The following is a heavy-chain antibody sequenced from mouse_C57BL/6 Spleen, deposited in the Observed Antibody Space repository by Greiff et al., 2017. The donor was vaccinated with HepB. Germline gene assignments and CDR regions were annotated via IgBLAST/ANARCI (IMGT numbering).Heavy chain of an antibody. Sequence: EVKLLESGPGLVKPSQSLSLTCSVTGYSITSGYYWNWIRQFPGNKLEWMGYISYDGSNNYNPSLKNRISITRDTSKNQFFLKLNSVTTEDTATYYCARVTDGYDGWYFDVWGTGTTVTVSS. CDR3: ARVTDGYDGWYFDV. V-gene: IGHV3-6*01. D-gene: IGHD2-2*01. CDR1: GYSITSGYY. CDR2: ISYDGSN. J-gene: IGHJ1*03.